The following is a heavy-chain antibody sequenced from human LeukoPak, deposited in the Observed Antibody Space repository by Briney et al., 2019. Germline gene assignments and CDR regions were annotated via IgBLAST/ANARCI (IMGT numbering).Heavy chain of an antibody. CDR1: GFTFSSYA. D-gene: IGHD6-13*01. Sequence: GGSLRLSCAASGFTFSSYAMSWVGQAPGKGLEWVSAISGSGGSTYYADSVKGRFTISRDNSKNTLYLQMNSLRAEDTAVYYCAKASYSSSWYGYYYYGMDVWGQGTTVTVSS. CDR2: ISGSGGST. V-gene: IGHV3-23*01. CDR3: AKASYSSSWYGYYYYGMDV. J-gene: IGHJ6*02.